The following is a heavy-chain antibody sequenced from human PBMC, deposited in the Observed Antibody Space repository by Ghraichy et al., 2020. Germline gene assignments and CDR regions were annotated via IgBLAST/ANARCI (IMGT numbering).Heavy chain of an antibody. Sequence: GSLSLSCAASGFTFSSYAMSWVRQAPGKGLEWVSAISGSGGNTYYADSVKGRFTISRDNSKNTLYLQMNSLRAEDTAVYYSANLIQLWQALFDYWGQGTLVTVSS. CDR2: ISGSGGNT. J-gene: IGHJ4*02. CDR3: ANLIQLWQALFDY. D-gene: IGHD5-18*01. CDR1: GFTFSSYA. V-gene: IGHV3-23*01.